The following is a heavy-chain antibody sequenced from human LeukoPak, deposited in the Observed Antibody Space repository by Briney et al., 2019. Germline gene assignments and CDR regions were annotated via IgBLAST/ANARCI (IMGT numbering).Heavy chain of an antibody. J-gene: IGHJ4*02. CDR1: GFTFSSYW. D-gene: IGHD2-2*01. Sequence: GGSLRLSCAASGFTFSSYWMSWVRQAPGKGLEWVANIKQDGSEKYYVDSVKGRFTISRDNAKNSLYLQMNSLRAEDTAVYYCARGGSTRCYPECGSDYWGQGTLVTVSS. CDR2: IKQDGSEK. CDR3: ARGGSTRCYPECGSDY. V-gene: IGHV3-7*01.